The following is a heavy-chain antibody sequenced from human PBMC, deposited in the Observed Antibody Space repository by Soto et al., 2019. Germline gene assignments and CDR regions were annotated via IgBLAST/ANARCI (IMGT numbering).Heavy chain of an antibody. CDR1: VFTFNTHW. CDR3: AGDSSHDSSGYQSFDY. J-gene: IGHJ4*02. V-gene: IGHV3-74*01. Sequence: GGSLRLSCSASVFTFNTHWMHWLRQAPGKGLVWVSRINGDGSSTTYADSVKGRLTISRDNAKNTLYLQMNNLRVEDTAVYYCAGDSSHDSSGYQSFDYWGQGTLVTVSS. CDR2: INGDGSST. D-gene: IGHD3-22*01.